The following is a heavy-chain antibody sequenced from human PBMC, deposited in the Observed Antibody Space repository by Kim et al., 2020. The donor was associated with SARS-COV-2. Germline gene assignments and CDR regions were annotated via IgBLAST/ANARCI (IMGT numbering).Heavy chain of an antibody. CDR3: ATRALGYYYYTMDV. D-gene: IGHD7-27*01. J-gene: IGHJ6*02. Sequence: YAASVTGRFTISRDNSKNTLYLQMNSLRAEDTAVYYCATRALGYYYYTMDVWGQGTTVTVSS. V-gene: IGHV3-23*01.